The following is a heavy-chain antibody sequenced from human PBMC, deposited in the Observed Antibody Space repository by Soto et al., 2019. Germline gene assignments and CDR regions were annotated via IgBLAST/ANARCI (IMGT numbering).Heavy chain of an antibody. CDR1: GFTFSDYY. V-gene: IGHV3-11*03. D-gene: IGHD1-26*01. J-gene: IGHJ4*02. Sequence: PGGSLRLSCAVSGFTFSDYYMSWIRQAPGKGLAWVAYISSSGSNTNYADSVKGRFTISRDNADNSLYLQMNSLRAEDTAVYYCARYGSSTANNCYSAYWGQGTLVTVSS. CDR3: ARYGSSTANNCYSAY. CDR2: ISSSGSNT.